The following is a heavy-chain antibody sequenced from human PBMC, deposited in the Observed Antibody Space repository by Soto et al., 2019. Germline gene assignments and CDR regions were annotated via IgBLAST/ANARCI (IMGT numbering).Heavy chain of an antibody. Sequence: ASETLSLTCSVSGYSINRGYYWGWIRQAPGKGLEWIGSIYHRGATYYAPSLKARAAISLDTSNNHFTLRLASVTVADTAIYCCARYKYDSSGHDDEHWGQGELVTVSS. CDR1: GYSINRGYY. CDR2: IYHRGAT. J-gene: IGHJ4*02. D-gene: IGHD3-22*01. CDR3: ARYKYDSSGHDDEH. V-gene: IGHV4-38-2*01.